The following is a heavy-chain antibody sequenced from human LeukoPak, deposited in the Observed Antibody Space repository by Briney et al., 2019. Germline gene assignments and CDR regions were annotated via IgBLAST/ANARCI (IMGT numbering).Heavy chain of an antibody. Sequence: SETLSLTCTVSGGSISNYYWSWIRQPPGERLEWIGYIYYSGSTNYNPSLKSRVTISVDTSKNQFSLKLSSVTAADTAVYYCARVLHDYGDYGFDYWGQGTLVTVSS. D-gene: IGHD4-17*01. V-gene: IGHV4-59*01. CDR1: GGSISNYY. CDR3: ARVLHDYGDYGFDY. J-gene: IGHJ4*02. CDR2: IYYSGST.